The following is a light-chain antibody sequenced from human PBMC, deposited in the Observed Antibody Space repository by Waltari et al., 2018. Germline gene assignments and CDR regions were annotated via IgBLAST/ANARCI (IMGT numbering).Light chain of an antibody. CDR2: GKD. V-gene: IGLV3-19*01. CDR1: SLKTSY. Sequence: SSELTQDPAVSVAFGHTVRITCQGDSLKTSYASWYQLTPGQAPVLGIYGKDKRPSGIPDRISGYSSGATSSLTITGAQAEDEADYYCSSRNGRANQVVFAGGTKVTVL. J-gene: IGLJ3*02. CDR3: SSRNGRANQVV.